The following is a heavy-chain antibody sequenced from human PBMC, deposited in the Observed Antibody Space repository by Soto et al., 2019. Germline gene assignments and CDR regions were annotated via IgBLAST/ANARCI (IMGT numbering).Heavy chain of an antibody. J-gene: IGHJ6*02. V-gene: IGHV4-34*01. Sequence: SETLSLTCTVSGGSISSYYWSWIRQPPGKGLEWIGEINHSGSTNYNPSLKSRVTISVDTSKNQFSLKLSSVTAADTAVYYCARQMGRRYSSSWYGYYYGMDVWGQGTTVTVSS. CDR1: GGSISSYY. CDR2: INHSGST. CDR3: ARQMGRRYSSSWYGYYYGMDV. D-gene: IGHD6-13*01.